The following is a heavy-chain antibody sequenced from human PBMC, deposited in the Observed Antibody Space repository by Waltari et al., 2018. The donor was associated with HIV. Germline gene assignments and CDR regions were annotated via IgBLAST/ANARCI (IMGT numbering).Heavy chain of an antibody. V-gene: IGHV3-49*03. Sequence: EVQLVESGGGLVQPGRSLRLSCTSSGFTFGDSAMRWFRQAPGKGLEWVGFIRSKAYGGTTEYAASVKGRFTISRDDSKSIAYLQMNSLKTEDTAVYYCTRGWGSSWNPWGQGTLVTVSS. CDR3: TRGWGSSWNP. D-gene: IGHD6-6*01. J-gene: IGHJ4*02. CDR2: IRSKAYGGTT. CDR1: GFTFGDSA.